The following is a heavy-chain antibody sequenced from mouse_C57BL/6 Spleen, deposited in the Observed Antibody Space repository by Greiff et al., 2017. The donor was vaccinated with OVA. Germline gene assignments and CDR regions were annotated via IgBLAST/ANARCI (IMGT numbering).Heavy chain of an antibody. Sequence: VQLQQPGAELVKPGASVKLSCKASGYTFTSYWIHWVKQRPGQGLEWIGMIHPNSGSTNYNEKFKSKATLTVDKSSSTAYMQLSSLTSEDSAVYYCARGTGYYAMDYWGQGTSVTVSS. CDR1: GYTFTSYW. CDR2: IHPNSGST. J-gene: IGHJ4*01. D-gene: IGHD4-1*01. CDR3: ARGTGYYAMDY. V-gene: IGHV1-64*01.